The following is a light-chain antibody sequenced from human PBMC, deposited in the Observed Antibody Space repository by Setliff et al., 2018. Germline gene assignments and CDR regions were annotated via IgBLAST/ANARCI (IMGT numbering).Light chain of an antibody. J-gene: IGLJ1*01. Sequence: QSVLTQPASVSGSFGQSITISCTGTSSDVDIHKSVSWYQQHPDKAPKLMIFDVSNRPSGVSNRFSGSKSGNTASLTISGLQAEDEADYYCSSYTSSSTQVFGTGTKDTVL. V-gene: IGLV2-14*03. CDR1: SSDVDIHKS. CDR2: DVS. CDR3: SSYTSSSTQV.